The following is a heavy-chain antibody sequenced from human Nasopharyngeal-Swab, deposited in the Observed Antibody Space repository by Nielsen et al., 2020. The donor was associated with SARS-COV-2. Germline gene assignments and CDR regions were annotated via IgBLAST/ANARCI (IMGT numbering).Heavy chain of an antibody. D-gene: IGHD3-22*01. V-gene: IGHV3-74*01. CDR3: AREGLDSSDIWGDAFDI. CDR1: GFTFSSYW. CDR2: INSDGSST. Sequence: GGSLRLSCAASGFTFSSYWMHWVRQAPGKGLVWVSRINSDGSSTSYADSVKGRFTISRDNAKNTLYLQMNSLRAEDTAVYYCAREGLDSSDIWGDAFDIWGQGTMVTVSS. J-gene: IGHJ3*02.